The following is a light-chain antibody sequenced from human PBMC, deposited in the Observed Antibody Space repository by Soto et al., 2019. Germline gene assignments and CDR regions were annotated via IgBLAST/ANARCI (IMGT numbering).Light chain of an antibody. CDR1: QSVSSSY. V-gene: IGKV3-20*01. CDR2: GAS. J-gene: IGKJ3*01. CDR3: QQYGSSPPFT. Sequence: EIVLTQSPGTLSLSPGERATLSCRASQSVSSSYLAWYQQKPGQAPRLIIYGASSRATGIPDRFSGSGSGTDFTLTISRLETEDFAVYYCQQYGSSPPFTFGPGTKVDIK.